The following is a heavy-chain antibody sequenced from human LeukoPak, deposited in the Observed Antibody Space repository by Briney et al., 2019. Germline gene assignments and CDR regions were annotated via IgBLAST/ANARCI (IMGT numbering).Heavy chain of an antibody. CDR3: ARVGVDLWFDP. J-gene: IGHJ5*02. CDR2: INPNTGGT. CDR1: GYTFTSYG. D-gene: IGHD3/OR15-3a*01. V-gene: IGHV1-2*06. Sequence: ASVKVSCKASGYTFTSYGISWVRQAPGQGLEWMGRINPNTGGTNYAQKFQGRVTVTRDTSISTAYMELSRLTSDDTAVYYCARVGVDLWFDPWGQGTLVTVSS.